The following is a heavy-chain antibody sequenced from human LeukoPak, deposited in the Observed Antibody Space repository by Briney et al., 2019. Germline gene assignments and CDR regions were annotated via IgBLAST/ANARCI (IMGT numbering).Heavy chain of an antibody. Sequence: GGSLRLSCAASGFTFRNHAMHWVRQAPGKGLEWVAVISYDGTNQDSADSVKGRFTISRDNSNNTLYLQMNSLRVEDTAVYYCAKDLLKAYFDYWGQGTLVIVSS. CDR3: AKDLLKAYFDY. CDR2: ISYDGTNQ. CDR1: GFTFRNHA. V-gene: IGHV3-30*18. J-gene: IGHJ4*02.